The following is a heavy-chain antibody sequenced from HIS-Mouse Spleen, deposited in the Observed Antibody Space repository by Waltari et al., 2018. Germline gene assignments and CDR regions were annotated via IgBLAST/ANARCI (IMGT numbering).Heavy chain of an antibody. CDR3: ARLTGVYYFDY. V-gene: IGHV4-59*13. CDR2: MYDSGST. Sequence: QVQLQESGPGLVKPSETLSLTCPGSGVPISSYYGSWVRQPPGKGLEWIGYMYDSGSTNYNPSLKSRVTISVDTSKNQFSLKLSSVTAADTAVYYCARLTGVYYFDYWGQGTLVTVSS. CDR1: GVPISSYY. D-gene: IGHD7-27*01. J-gene: IGHJ4*02.